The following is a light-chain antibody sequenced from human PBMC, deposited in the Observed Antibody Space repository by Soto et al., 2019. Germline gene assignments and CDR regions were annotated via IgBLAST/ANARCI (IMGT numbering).Light chain of an antibody. J-gene: IGKJ1*01. Sequence: DIQMTQSPSTLSASVGDRVTITCRASQSISSWLAWYQQKPGKAPKVLIYDASSLESGVPSRFSGSGSVTEFSLTISSLQPDDFATYYCQQYNHYWTFGQGTRVEIK. V-gene: IGKV1-5*01. CDR1: QSISSW. CDR2: DAS. CDR3: QQYNHYWT.